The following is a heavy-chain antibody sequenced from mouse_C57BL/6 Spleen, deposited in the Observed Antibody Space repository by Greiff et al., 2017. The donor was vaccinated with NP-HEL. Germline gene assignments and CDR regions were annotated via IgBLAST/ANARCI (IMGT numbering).Heavy chain of an antibody. CDR2: IRNKANGYTT. Sequence: EVKLMESGGGLVQPGGSLSLSCAASGFTFTDYYMSWVRQPPGKALEWLGFIRNKANGYTTEYSASVKGRFTISKDNSQSILYLQMNALGAEDSATSYCARSPYFGSRYYYAMDYWGQGTSVTVSS. V-gene: IGHV7-3*01. CDR1: GFTFTDYY. J-gene: IGHJ4*01. CDR3: ARSPYFGSRYYYAMDY. D-gene: IGHD1-1*01.